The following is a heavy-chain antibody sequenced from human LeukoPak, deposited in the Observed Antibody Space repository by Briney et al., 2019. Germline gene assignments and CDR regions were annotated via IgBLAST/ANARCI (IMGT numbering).Heavy chain of an antibody. CDR1: GYTFTGYY. J-gene: IGHJ2*01. V-gene: IGHV1-2*02. CDR2: IIPNSGGT. Sequence: ASVKVSCKASGYTFTGYYMHWVRQAPGQGLEWMGWIIPNSGGTTYAQKFQGRVTMTRDTSISTAYMELSRLRSEDTAVYYCARVSGGSSWYGYFDLWGRGTLVTVSS. D-gene: IGHD6-13*01. CDR3: ARVSGGSSWYGYFDL.